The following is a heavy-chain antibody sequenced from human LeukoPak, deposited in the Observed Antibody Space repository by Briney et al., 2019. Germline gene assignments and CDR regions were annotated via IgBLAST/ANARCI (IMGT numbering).Heavy chain of an antibody. D-gene: IGHD6-19*01. CDR1: GFTFSSYW. CDR2: IKQDGSEK. J-gene: IGHJ4*02. V-gene: IGHV3-7*01. Sequence: GGSLRLSCAASGFTFSSYWMTWVRQAPGKGLEWVANIKQDGSEKNYVDAMKGRFTISRDNAKNSLYPQMNSLRAEDTAVYYCARDSGWYAITYWGQGTLVTVSS. CDR3: ARDSGWYAITY.